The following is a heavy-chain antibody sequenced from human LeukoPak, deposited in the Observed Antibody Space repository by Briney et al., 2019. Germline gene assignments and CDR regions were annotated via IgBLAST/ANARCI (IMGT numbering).Heavy chain of an antibody. CDR1: GVSIRSSSFY. D-gene: IGHD1-26*01. V-gene: IGHV4-39*01. CDR3: ARGLRWDLTISGTSTFDY. Sequence: SETLSLTCTVSGVSIRSSSFYWGWIRQPPGKGLEWIGSIYYSGSTYYRPSLKSRVTMSVDTSKNQFSLRLSSVTAADTAVYCCARGLRWDLTISGTSTFDYWGQGSLVTVSS. CDR2: IYYSGST. J-gene: IGHJ4*02.